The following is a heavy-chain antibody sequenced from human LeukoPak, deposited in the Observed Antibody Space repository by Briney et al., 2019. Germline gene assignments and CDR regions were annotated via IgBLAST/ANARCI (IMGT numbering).Heavy chain of an antibody. D-gene: IGHD3-22*01. V-gene: IGHV3-23*01. J-gene: IGHJ4*02. CDR3: ARDPGGYYYDTSGYFGSYFDY. CDR2: IGGSGGST. CDR1: GFTFGSYA. Sequence: GGSLRLSCAASGFTFGSYAMSWVRQAPEKGLEWVSAIGGSGGSTYFADSVKGRFTISRDNSKNTLYLQMNSLRAEDTAVYYCARDPGGYYYDTSGYFGSYFDYWGQGTLVTVSS.